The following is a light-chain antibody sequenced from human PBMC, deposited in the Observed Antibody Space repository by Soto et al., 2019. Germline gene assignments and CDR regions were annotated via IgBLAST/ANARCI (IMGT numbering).Light chain of an antibody. Sequence: DIQMTQSPSSLSASVGDRVTITCRASQSISNYLNWYQQKPGKAPNLLIYITSTLQSGVPSRFSGSGSGTDFALTIDSLQPEDFATYYCQQTYSSPGTFGGGTKWIS. CDR1: QSISNY. CDR3: QQTYSSPGT. V-gene: IGKV1-39*01. CDR2: ITS. J-gene: IGKJ4*01.